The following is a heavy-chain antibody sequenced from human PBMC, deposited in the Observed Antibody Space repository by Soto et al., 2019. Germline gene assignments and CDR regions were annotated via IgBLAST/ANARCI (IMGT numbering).Heavy chain of an antibody. D-gene: IGHD5-12*01. Sequence: QVQLVESGGGVVQPGRSLRLSCAASGFTFSSYGMHWVRQAPGKGLEWVAVISDDGSNKYYADSVKGRFTISRDNSKNTLYLQMNSLRAEDTAVYYCAKGYSGYDSSFDYWGQGTLVTVSS. J-gene: IGHJ4*02. CDR2: ISDDGSNK. V-gene: IGHV3-30*18. CDR3: AKGYSGYDSSFDY. CDR1: GFTFSSYG.